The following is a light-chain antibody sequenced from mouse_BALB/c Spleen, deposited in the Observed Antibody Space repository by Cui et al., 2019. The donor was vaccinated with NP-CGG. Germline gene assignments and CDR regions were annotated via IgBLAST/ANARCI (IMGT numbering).Light chain of an antibody. CDR2: GTN. CDR1: TGAVTTSNY. Sequence: QAFLTQESALTKSPGETVTLTCRSSTGAVTTSNYANWVQEKPDHLFTGLIGGTNNRAPGVPARFSGSLIGDKAALTITGAQTEDEAIYFCALWYSNHWVFGGGTKLTVL. J-gene: IGLJ1*01. V-gene: IGLV1*01. CDR3: ALWYSNHWV.